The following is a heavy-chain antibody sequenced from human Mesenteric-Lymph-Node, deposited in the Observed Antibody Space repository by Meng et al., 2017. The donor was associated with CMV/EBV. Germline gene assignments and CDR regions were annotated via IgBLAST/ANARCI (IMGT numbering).Heavy chain of an antibody. CDR1: GFTFSSYA. Sequence: GESLKISCAASGFTFSSYAMSWVRQAPGKGLEWVSAISGSGGSTYYADSVKGRFTISRDNSKNTLYLQMNSLRAEDTAVYYCPHQQPEGWFDPWGQGTLVTVSS. CDR2: ISGSGGST. CDR3: PHQQPEGWFDP. D-gene: IGHD6-13*01. J-gene: IGHJ5*02. V-gene: IGHV3-23*01.